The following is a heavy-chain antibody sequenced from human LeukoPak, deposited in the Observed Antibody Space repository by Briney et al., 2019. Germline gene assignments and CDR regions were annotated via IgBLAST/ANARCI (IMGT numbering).Heavy chain of an antibody. J-gene: IGHJ3*02. CDR3: ASPRRAFSGYASHSSDAFDI. Sequence: ASVKVSCKASGYTFTSYGISWVRQAPGQGLEWMGWISAYNGNTNYAQKLQGRVTMTTDTSTSTAYMELRSLRSDDTAVYYCASPRRAFSGYASHSSDAFDIWGQGTMVTVSS. V-gene: IGHV1-18*01. D-gene: IGHD5-12*01. CDR2: ISAYNGNT. CDR1: GYTFTSYG.